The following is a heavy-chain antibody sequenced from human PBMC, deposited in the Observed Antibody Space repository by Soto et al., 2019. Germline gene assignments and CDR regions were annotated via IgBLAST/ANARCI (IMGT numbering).Heavy chain of an antibody. CDR2: IKSDGSST. CDR3: ARVVSAWPPYVNY. D-gene: IGHD6-19*01. CDR1: GFTFSSYW. V-gene: IGHV3-74*01. Sequence: EVQLVESGGGLVQPGGSLRLSCAASGFTFSSYWMHWVRQAPGKGLVWVSRIKSDGSSTNYADSVRGRFTLSRDNAKNTLYLQMESLRAEATAVYYCARVVSAWPPYVNYWGQGTLVTVSS. J-gene: IGHJ4*02.